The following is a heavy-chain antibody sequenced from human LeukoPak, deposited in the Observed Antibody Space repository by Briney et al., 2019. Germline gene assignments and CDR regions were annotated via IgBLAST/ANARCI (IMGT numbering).Heavy chain of an antibody. J-gene: IGHJ4*02. Sequence: GGALRLSCAASGFTLSGTHMSWVRQAPGKGLEWVSAMYTGGTTYYPDSVKGRFTISRDNSKNTLYLHMNSLRAEDTAVYYCAKDEVTSGGGLASWGQGTLVTVSS. CDR2: MYTGGTT. V-gene: IGHV3-53*01. CDR1: GFTLSGTH. D-gene: IGHD2-21*02. CDR3: AKDEVTSGGGLAS.